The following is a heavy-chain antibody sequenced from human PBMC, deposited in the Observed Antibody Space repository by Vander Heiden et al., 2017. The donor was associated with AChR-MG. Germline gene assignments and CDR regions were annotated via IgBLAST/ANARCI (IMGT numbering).Heavy chain of an antibody. CDR1: GFNFGYYW. Sequence: EMHLAESGGGLVQPGGSLRLSCAASGFNFGYYWMHWVRQTPGKGLVWVSYINGDGTRTTYADSVKGRFTISRDNAKNRLFLQMNSLRVEDTALYYCARSDYVWDSYRDIDYWGQGTLVTVSS. V-gene: IGHV3-74*01. CDR3: ARSDYVWDSYRDIDY. CDR2: INGDGTRT. J-gene: IGHJ4*02. D-gene: IGHD3-16*02.